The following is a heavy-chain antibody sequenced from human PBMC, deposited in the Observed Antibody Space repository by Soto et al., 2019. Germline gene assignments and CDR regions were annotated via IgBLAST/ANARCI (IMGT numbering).Heavy chain of an antibody. CDR2: INPSGGTT. Sequence: ASVKVSCKTSGYIFTSYYIHWVRQAPGQGLEWMGIINPSGGTTTYAQKFQGRVTMTRDTSTSTVYMEVSSLRSEDTAVYYCARAAYYYESSGYYPGDYWGQGTQVTVSS. D-gene: IGHD3-22*01. J-gene: IGHJ4*02. CDR3: ARAAYYYESSGYYPGDY. CDR1: GYIFTSYY. V-gene: IGHV1-46*01.